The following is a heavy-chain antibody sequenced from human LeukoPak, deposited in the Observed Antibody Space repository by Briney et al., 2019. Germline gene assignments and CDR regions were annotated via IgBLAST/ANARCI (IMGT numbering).Heavy chain of an antibody. J-gene: IGHJ4*02. V-gene: IGHV4-4*07. CDR2: IYTTGKT. CDR3: ARHGYTASHYFLDF. D-gene: IGHD3-16*01. CDR1: SGSINSYY. Sequence: SETLSLTCTVSSGSINSYYWGWVRQPAGRGLEWIGRIYTTGKTDYNPSLKSRLTMSVDTSKRQFSLNLTSVTAADTAIYFCARHGYTASHYFLDFWRQGTLASVSS.